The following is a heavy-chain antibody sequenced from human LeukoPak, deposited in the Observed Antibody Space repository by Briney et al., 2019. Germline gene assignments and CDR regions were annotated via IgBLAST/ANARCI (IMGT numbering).Heavy chain of an antibody. CDR3: ANGPYSSSWYYFDH. V-gene: IGHV3-23*01. Sequence: GGSLRLSCAASGFTFSSYAMSWVRQAPGKGLEWVSAVSGSGGSTYYADSVKGRFTISRDNSKNTLYLQMNSLRAEDTAVYYCANGPYSSSWYYFDHWGQGTLVTVSS. J-gene: IGHJ4*02. CDR2: VSGSGGST. D-gene: IGHD6-13*01. CDR1: GFTFSSYA.